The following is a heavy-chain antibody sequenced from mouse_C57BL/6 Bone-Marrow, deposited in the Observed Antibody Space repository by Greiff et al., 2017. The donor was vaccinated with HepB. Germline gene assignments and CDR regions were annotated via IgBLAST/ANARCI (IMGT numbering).Heavy chain of an antibody. CDR3: AREGLITTVVAPFDY. V-gene: IGHV1-62-3*01. D-gene: IGHD1-1*01. CDR2: IGPGSGST. CDR1: GYTFTSYW. J-gene: IGHJ2*01. Sequence: VQLQQPGAELVKPGASVKLSCKASGYTFTSYWMHWVKQRPGRGLEWIGRIGPGSGSTYYNEKFKGKATLTADKSSSTAYMQLSSLTSEDSAVYVCAREGLITTVVAPFDYWGQGTTLTVSS.